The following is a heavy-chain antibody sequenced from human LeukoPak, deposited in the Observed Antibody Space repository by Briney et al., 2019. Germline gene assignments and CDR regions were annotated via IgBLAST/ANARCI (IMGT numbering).Heavy chain of an antibody. CDR3: ARDGAVAGVDY. CDR2: LYYSGST. CDR1: GGSIRSSSYD. Sequence: KASETLSLTCNVAGGSIRSSSYDWGWIRQPPGRGLEGIVSLYYSGSTYYNPSLKSRGTISVDTSKNQFSRKLSSVTAADTAVYYCARDGAVAGVDYWGQGTLVTVSS. D-gene: IGHD6-19*01. V-gene: IGHV4-39*07. J-gene: IGHJ4*02.